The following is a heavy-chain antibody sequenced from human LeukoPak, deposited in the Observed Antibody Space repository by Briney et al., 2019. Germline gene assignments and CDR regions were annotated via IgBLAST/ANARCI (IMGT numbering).Heavy chain of an antibody. D-gene: IGHD2-21*02. Sequence: PAKSLRLSCAASGFTFSSYAMYWVRQAPGKGLEWVAVISYDGSNKYYADSVKGRFTISRDNSKNTLYLQMNSLRAEDTAVYYCARAGNTVVVTAIPDNDAFDIWGQGTMVTVSS. V-gene: IGHV3-30-3*01. CDR1: GFTFSSYA. J-gene: IGHJ3*02. CDR2: ISYDGSNK. CDR3: ARAGNTVVVTAIPDNDAFDI.